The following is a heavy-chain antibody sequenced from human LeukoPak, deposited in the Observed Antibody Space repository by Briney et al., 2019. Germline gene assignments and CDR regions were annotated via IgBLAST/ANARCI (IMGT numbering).Heavy chain of an antibody. J-gene: IGHJ6*03. CDR2: ISSSGSTI. Sequence: GGSLRLSCAASGFTFSDYYMSWIRQAPGKGLEWVSYISSSGSTIYYADSVKGRFTISRDNSKNTLYLQMNSLRAEDTAVYFCAKGANYYYYIDVWGQGTTVTVSS. CDR1: GFTFSDYY. CDR3: AKGANYYYYIDV. V-gene: IGHV3-11*01.